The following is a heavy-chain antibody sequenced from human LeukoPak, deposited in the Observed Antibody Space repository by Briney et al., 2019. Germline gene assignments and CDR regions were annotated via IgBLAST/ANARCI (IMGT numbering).Heavy chain of an antibody. Sequence: PSETLSLTCTVSGGSISSQYWSWIRQPPGKGLEWIGDIHYSGTTNYNPSLKRRVTISVDTSKTQFSLKLSSVTGADTAVYYCARVGDYYDSSGYYYSHNYWGQGTLVTDSS. D-gene: IGHD3-22*01. CDR3: ARVGDYYDSSGYYYSHNY. CDR2: IHYSGTT. V-gene: IGHV4-59*11. J-gene: IGHJ4*02. CDR1: GGSISSQY.